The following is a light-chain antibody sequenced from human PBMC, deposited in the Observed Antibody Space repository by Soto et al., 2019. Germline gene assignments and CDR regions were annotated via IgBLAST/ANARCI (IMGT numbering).Light chain of an antibody. Sequence: QSALTQPASVSGSPGQSITISCTGTSSDIGGYYYVSWYQHHPGKAPKLLIYQVTNRPSRVSNRFSGSKSGNTASLTISGLQADDEADYYCSSYAGSSTPVVFGGGTKVTVL. CDR3: SSYAGSSTPVV. CDR1: SSDIGGYYY. V-gene: IGLV2-14*01. CDR2: QVT. J-gene: IGLJ2*01.